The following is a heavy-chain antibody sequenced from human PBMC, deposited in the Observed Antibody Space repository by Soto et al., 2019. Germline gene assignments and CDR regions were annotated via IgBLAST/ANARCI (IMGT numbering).Heavy chain of an antibody. CDR3: ARSYYYDSSANYWYFDL. D-gene: IGHD3-22*01. Sequence: GASVKVSCKASGGTFSSYAISWVRQAPGQGLEWLGGIIPIFGTANYAQKFQGRVTINADESTSTAYMELSSLRSEDTAVYYCARSYYYDSSANYWYFDLWGRGTLVTVSS. CDR1: GGTFSSYA. V-gene: IGHV1-69*13. J-gene: IGHJ2*01. CDR2: IIPIFGTA.